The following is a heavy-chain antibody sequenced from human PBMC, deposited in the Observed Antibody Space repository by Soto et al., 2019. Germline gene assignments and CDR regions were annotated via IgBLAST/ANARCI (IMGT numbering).Heavy chain of an antibody. D-gene: IGHD2-8*02. CDR1: GGSISSSNW. J-gene: IGHJ5*02. Sequence: QVQLQESGPGLVKPSGTLSLTCAVSGGSISSSNWWSWVRQPPGKGLEWIGEIYHSGSTNYNPSLQSRVTISVDKSKNQFSLKLSSVTAADTAVYYCATRTGPSWYEVVYGWFDPWGQGTLVTVSS. CDR3: ATRTGPSWYEVVYGWFDP. V-gene: IGHV4-4*02. CDR2: IYHSGST.